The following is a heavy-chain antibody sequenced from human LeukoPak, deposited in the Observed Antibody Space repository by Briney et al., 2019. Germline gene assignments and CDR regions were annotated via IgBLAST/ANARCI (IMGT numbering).Heavy chain of an antibody. CDR1: GYTFTGYY. D-gene: IGHD2-2*01. J-gene: IGHJ6*02. V-gene: IGHV1-2*02. CDR3: ARWPYCSSTSCYERYYYGMDV. CDR2: INPNSGGK. Sequence: GASVKVSCKASGYTFTGYYMHWVRQAPRQGLEWMGWINPNSGGKNYAQKFQGRVTMTRDTSISTAYMELSRLRSDDTAVYYCARWPYCSSTSCYERYYYGMDVWGQGTTVTVSS.